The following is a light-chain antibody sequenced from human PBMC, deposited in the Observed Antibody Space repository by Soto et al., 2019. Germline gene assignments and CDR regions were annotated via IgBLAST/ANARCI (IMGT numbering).Light chain of an antibody. Sequence: QSVLTQPPSASGTPGQRVTMSCFGSSSNIGSNHIYWYQQPPGTAPKLLISRDNQRPSGVPDRFSGSKSGTSASLAISGLRSEDEADYYCGSWDSSLSAYVFGTGTKVTVL. J-gene: IGLJ1*01. V-gene: IGLV1-47*02. CDR2: RDN. CDR3: GSWDSSLSAYV. CDR1: SSNIGSNH.